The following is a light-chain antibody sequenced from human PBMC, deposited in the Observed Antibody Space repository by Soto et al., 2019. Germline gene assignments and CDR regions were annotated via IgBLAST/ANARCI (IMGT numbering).Light chain of an antibody. CDR3: CSYAGSSAYV. J-gene: IGLJ1*01. CDR2: EGS. Sequence: SVLTQPASLSGSPGESITISCTGTSSDVGSYNLVSWYQQDPGKAPKPMIYEGSKRPSGVSNRFSGSKSGNTASLTISGLQAEDEADYYCCSYAGSSAYVFGTGTKVTVL. CDR1: SSDVGSYNL. V-gene: IGLV2-23*01.